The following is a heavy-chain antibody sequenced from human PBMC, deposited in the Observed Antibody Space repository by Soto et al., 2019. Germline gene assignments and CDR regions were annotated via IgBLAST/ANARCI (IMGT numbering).Heavy chain of an antibody. D-gene: IGHD1-1*01. CDR3: ARDLQDSRLFYGMDV. CDR2: IYYSGST. J-gene: IGHJ6*02. Sequence: QVQLQESGPGLVKPSQTLSLTCTVSGGSISSGGYYWSWIRQHPGKGLEWIGYIYYSGSTYYNPSLKRRVTISVDTSKNQCALKLSAVTAADTAVYYCARDLQDSRLFYGMDVWGQGTTVTVSS. CDR1: GGSISSGGYY. V-gene: IGHV4-31*03.